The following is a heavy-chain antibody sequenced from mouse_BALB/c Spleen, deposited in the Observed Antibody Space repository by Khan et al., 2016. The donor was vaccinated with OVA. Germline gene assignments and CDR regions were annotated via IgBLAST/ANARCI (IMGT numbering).Heavy chain of an antibody. CDR2: IWSGGGT. CDR3: ARNYDYDEGLAY. J-gene: IGHJ3*01. D-gene: IGHD2-4*01. Sequence: QVQLQQSGPGLVQPSQSLSITCTFSGFSLPSNGIHWVRHSPGKVLDWRGVIWSGGGTAYSAAFISRLSISKDNSKGQVFFKMNSLQANDTAIYYCARNYDYDEGLAYWGQGTLVTVSA. CDR1: GFSLPSNG. V-gene: IGHV2-2*02.